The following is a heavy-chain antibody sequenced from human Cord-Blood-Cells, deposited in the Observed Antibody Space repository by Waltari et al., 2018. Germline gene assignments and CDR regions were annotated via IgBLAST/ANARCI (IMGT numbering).Heavy chain of an antibody. V-gene: IGHV4-31*03. Sequence: QVQLQESGPGLVKPSQTLSLTCTVSGGSISSGGYYWSWIRQHPGKGLEWIGYIYYSGSTYYNPALKSRVTISVDTSKNQFSLKLSSVTAADTAVYYCARDGEGYCSSTSCYNFYMDVWGKGTTVTVSS. J-gene: IGHJ6*03. CDR3: ARDGEGYCSSTSCYNFYMDV. D-gene: IGHD2-2*02. CDR2: IYYSGST. CDR1: GGSISSGGYY.